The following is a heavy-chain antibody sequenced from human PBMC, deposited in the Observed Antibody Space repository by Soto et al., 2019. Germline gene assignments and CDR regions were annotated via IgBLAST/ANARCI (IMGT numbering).Heavy chain of an antibody. D-gene: IGHD5-12*01. V-gene: IGHV3-11*05. Sequence: QVQLVESGGGLVKPGGSLRLSCAASGFTFSDYYMSWIRQAPGKGLEWVSYISSSSSYTNYADSVKGRFTISRDNAKNSLYLQMNSLRAEDTAVYYCARAPYSGYDGVFDYWGQGTLVTVSS. CDR2: ISSSSSYT. J-gene: IGHJ4*02. CDR3: ARAPYSGYDGVFDY. CDR1: GFTFSDYY.